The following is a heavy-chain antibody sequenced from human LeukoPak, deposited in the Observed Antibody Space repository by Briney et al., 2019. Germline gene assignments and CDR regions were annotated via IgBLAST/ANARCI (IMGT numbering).Heavy chain of an antibody. J-gene: IGHJ4*02. CDR2: ISSSGGDT. D-gene: IGHD1-7*01. Sequence: GGSLRLSCAASGFTFSTYAMTWVRQAPGKGLEWVSAISSSGGDTYYSDSVKGRFTISRDNSKNTLFLQMNSLRVEDTALYYCASLGTSDQSRYWGQGTLVTVSS. CDR3: ASLGTSDQSRY. V-gene: IGHV3-23*01. CDR1: GFTFSTYA.